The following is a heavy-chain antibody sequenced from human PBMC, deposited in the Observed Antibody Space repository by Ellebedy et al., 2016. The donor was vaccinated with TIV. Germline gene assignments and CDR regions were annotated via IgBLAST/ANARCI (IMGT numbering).Heavy chain of an antibody. J-gene: IGHJ6*02. CDR1: GFTFSSHG. D-gene: IGHD3-10*01. CDR2: ISYDGSNK. CDR3: AKEYYYGSGSYLGMDV. V-gene: IGHV3-30*18. Sequence: GGSLRLXXAASGFTFSSHGMHWVRQAPGKGLEWVAVISYDGSNKYYADSVKGRFTISRDNSKNTLYLQMNSLRAEDTAVYYCAKEYYYGSGSYLGMDVWGQGTTVTVSS.